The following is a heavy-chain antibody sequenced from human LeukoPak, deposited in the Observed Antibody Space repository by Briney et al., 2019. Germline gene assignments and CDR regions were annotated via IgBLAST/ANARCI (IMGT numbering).Heavy chain of an antibody. J-gene: IGHJ2*01. V-gene: IGHV3-23*01. CDR1: GFTFTNYA. Sequence: GGSLRLSCAASGFTFTNYAMSWIRQAPGKGLDWVSAISGGGEDTYYPNSVKGRFAISRDNSKNTLYLQMNSLGAEDTAIYYCAKPRAMTTGVGRYFDLWGRGTLVTVSS. CDR2: ISGGGEDT. D-gene: IGHD1-1*01. CDR3: AKPRAMTTGVGRYFDL.